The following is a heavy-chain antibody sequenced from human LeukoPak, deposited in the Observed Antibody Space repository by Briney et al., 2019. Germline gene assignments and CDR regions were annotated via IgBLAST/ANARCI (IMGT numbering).Heavy chain of an antibody. D-gene: IGHD3-10*01. CDR3: ARDLVRGQHLYYGMDV. CDR2: ISSSSSYI. V-gene: IGHV3-21*01. J-gene: IGHJ6*02. Sequence: PGGSLRLSCAASGFTFSSYSMTWVRQAPGKGLEWVSSISSSSSYIYYADSVKGRFTISRDNAKNSLYLQMNSLRAEDTAVYYCARDLVRGQHLYYGMDVWGQGTTVTVSS. CDR1: GFTFSSYS.